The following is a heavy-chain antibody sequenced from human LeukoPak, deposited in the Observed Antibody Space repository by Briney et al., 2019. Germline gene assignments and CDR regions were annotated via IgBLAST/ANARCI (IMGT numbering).Heavy chain of an antibody. CDR2: IYYSGST. CDR1: GGSFSGYY. CDR3: ASFPYYDSSGYFDY. D-gene: IGHD3-22*01. J-gene: IGHJ4*02. V-gene: IGHV4-59*08. Sequence: SETLSLTCAVYGGSFSGYYWSWIRQPPGKGLEWIGYIYYSGSTNYNPSLKSRVTISVDTSKNQFSLKLSSVTAADTAVYYCASFPYYDSSGYFDYWGQGTLVTVSS.